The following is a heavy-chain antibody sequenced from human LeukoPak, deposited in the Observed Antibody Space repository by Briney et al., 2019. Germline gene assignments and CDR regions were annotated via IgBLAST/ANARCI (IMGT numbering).Heavy chain of an antibody. J-gene: IGHJ4*02. CDR3: AKDWDSGSYFADY. Sequence: GGSLRLSCAASGFIFSSYAMSWVRQAPGKGLGWVSGISGSGTYTYDADSVKGRFSISRDNSKNTLYLQMNDLRAEDTALYYCAKDWDSGSYFADYWGQGTLVAVSS. CDR2: ISGSGTYT. CDR1: GFIFSSYA. V-gene: IGHV3-23*01. D-gene: IGHD1-26*01.